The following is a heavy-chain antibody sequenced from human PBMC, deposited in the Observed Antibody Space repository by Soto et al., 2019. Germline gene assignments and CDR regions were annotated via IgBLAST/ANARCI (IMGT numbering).Heavy chain of an antibody. Sequence: ASVKVSCKASGYTFTSYGISWVRQAPGQGLEWMGWISAYNGNTNYAQKLQGRVTMTTDTSTSTAYIELRSLRSDDTAVYYCARVMLVRPRVDPAGGRPNFDYWGQGTLVTVSS. V-gene: IGHV1-18*01. D-gene: IGHD2-15*01. CDR1: GYTFTSYG. CDR3: ARVMLVRPRVDPAGGRPNFDY. CDR2: ISAYNGNT. J-gene: IGHJ4*02.